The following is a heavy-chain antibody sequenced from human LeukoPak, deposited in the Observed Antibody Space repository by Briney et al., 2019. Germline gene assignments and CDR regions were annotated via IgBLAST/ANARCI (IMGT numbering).Heavy chain of an antibody. CDR2: IRYDGSNK. D-gene: IGHD3-10*01. CDR1: GFTFSSYG. V-gene: IGHV3-30*02. CDR3: ARGRGSNIGDGSYLDY. J-gene: IGHJ4*02. Sequence: PGGSLRPSCVASGFTFSSYGMHWVRQAPGRGLEWVAFIRYDGSNKYYADSVKGRFTISRDNSKNTLYLQMGSLRAEDMAVYYCARGRGSNIGDGSYLDYWGQGTLVTVSS.